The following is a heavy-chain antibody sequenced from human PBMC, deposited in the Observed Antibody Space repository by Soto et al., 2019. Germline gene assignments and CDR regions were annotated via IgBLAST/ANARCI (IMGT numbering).Heavy chain of an antibody. CDR3: AKGDNLGPKTGYAFDP. CDR1: GDSVSSNTAS. J-gene: IGHJ5*02. Sequence: PSQTLSLTCAISGDSVSSNTASWNWIRQSPSRGLECLGRTYFRSKWYNDYAVSVKSRIIINPDTSNNQFSLQLNSVTPEDTAVYFCAKGDNLGPKTGYAFDPWGQGIMVTVSS. CDR2: TYFRSKWYN. D-gene: IGHD5-12*01. V-gene: IGHV6-1*01.